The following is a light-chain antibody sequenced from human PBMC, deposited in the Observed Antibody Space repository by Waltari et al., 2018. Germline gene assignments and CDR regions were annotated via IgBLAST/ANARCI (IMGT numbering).Light chain of an antibody. CDR1: QSVSSNF. Sequence: VLTQSPGTLSLSPGERAPLSCRTSQSVSSNFLACYQQKPGQAPRRRIYGTYSRATGSPESCSGSGSGTDFTLIISRLEPDDVAVYYCLQFSTYAPLYTFGQGTRVDI. CDR2: GTY. V-gene: IGKV3-20*01. J-gene: IGKJ2*01. CDR3: LQFSTYAPLYT.